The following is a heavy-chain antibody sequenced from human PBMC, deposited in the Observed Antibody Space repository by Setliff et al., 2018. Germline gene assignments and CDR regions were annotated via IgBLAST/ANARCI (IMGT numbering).Heavy chain of an antibody. V-gene: IGHV1-2*02. CDR3: VRSGKFGMRFWFDQ. CDR1: QYTFTAYY. D-gene: IGHD1-26*01. Sequence: ASVKVSCKASQYTFTAYYLHWVRQAPGQGLEWMGWINPNNGNINYIQKFQGRVTMTRDTSISTAYMELSSLTSDDTAFYYCVRSGKFGMRFWFDQWGQGTLVTVSS. CDR2: INPNNGNI. J-gene: IGHJ5*02.